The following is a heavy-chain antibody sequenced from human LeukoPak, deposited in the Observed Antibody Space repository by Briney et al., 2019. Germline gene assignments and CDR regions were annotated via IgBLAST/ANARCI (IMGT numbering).Heavy chain of an antibody. CDR3: ARGSEGYYDSSGYPT. Sequence: ASVKVSCKASVYIFTSYGISWVRQAPGQGLDWMGWISAYNGNTNYAQKLQGRVTMTTDTSTSTAYMELRSLRSDDTAVYYCARGSEGYYDSSGYPTWGQGTLLTVSS. J-gene: IGHJ4*02. V-gene: IGHV1-18*01. CDR2: ISAYNGNT. CDR1: VYIFTSYG. D-gene: IGHD3-22*01.